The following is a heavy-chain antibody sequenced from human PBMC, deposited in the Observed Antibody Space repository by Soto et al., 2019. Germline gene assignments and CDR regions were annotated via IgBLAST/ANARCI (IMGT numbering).Heavy chain of an antibody. Sequence: ASVKVSCKASGYTFTSYDINWVRQATGQGPEWMGRMNPDISLAGYARKFQGRVTITADKSTTTAYMELSSLRSEDTAVYYCARSYYDILTGRLYYYMDVWGKGTTVTVSS. CDR2: MNPDISLA. D-gene: IGHD3-9*01. CDR3: ARSYYDILTGRLYYYMDV. CDR1: GYTFTSYD. J-gene: IGHJ6*03. V-gene: IGHV1-8*01.